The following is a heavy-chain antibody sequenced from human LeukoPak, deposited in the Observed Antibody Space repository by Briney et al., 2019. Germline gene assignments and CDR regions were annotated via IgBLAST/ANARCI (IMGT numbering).Heavy chain of an antibody. Sequence: SETLSLTCTVSGGSISSYYWSWIRQPPGKGLEWIGYIYYSGSTNYNPSLKSRVTISVDTSKNQFSLKLSSVTAADTAVYYCAGELSFGLDPWGQGTLVTASS. CDR3: AGELSFGLDP. V-gene: IGHV4-59*01. D-gene: IGHD1-26*01. CDR1: GGSISSYY. CDR2: IYYSGST. J-gene: IGHJ5*02.